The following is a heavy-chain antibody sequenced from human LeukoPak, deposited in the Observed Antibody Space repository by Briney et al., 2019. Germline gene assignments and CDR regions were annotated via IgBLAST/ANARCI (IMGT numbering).Heavy chain of an antibody. J-gene: IGHJ3*01. D-gene: IGHD4-17*01. Sequence: QTLSLTCAISGDSVSSDNAAWNWIRQSPSRGLEWLGRTYYRSKWYNDYALPMKSRMTINPDTSKNQFSLQLNSVTPEDTAIYYCAREGMTTVTTDGFDFWGPGTMVTVSS. V-gene: IGHV6-1*01. CDR1: GDSVSSDNAA. CDR3: AREGMTTVTTDGFDF. CDR2: TYYRSKWYN.